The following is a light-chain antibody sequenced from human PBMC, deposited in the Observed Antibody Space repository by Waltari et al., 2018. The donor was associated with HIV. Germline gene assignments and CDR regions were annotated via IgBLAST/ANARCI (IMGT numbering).Light chain of an antibody. CDR3: SSYTSSSTPWV. CDR2: DVS. Sequence: LTQPASVSGSPGQSITISCTGTSSDVGGYDFVSWYQQRPGKAPKLMIYDVSNRPSGVSNRFAGSKSGNTASLTISGLQAEDEADYYCSSYTSSSTPWVFGGGTKLTVL. CDR1: SSDVGGYDF. V-gene: IGLV2-14*03. J-gene: IGLJ3*02.